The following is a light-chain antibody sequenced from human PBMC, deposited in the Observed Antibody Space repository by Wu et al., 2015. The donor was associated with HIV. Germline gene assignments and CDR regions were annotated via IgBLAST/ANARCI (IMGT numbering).Light chain of an antibody. CDR2: GAS. J-gene: IGKJ3*01. Sequence: EIVLTQSPATLSLFPGERATLSCRASQSVSNNLAWYQQIPGQPPRLLIYGASTRATGVPARFSGSGSGTEFTLTISSLQSEDFAIHFCQQYNNWPPTFGLGPKWISN. CDR1: QSVSNN. CDR3: QQYNNWPPT. V-gene: IGKV3-15*01.